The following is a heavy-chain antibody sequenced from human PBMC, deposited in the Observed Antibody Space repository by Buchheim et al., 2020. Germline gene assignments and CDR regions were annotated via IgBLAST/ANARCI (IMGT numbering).Heavy chain of an antibody. CDR1: GGSISSNYW. Sequence: QVQLQESGPGLVKPSGTLSLTCAVSGGSISSNYWWSWVRQPPGKGLEWIGQIYHSGSTNFNPSLKSRVTIYVDKSKNQFSLKLSSMTAADTAVYYCARARHYDSSDYYVEDYWGQG. D-gene: IGHD3-22*01. CDR3: ARARHYDSSDYYVEDY. CDR2: IYHSGST. J-gene: IGHJ4*02. V-gene: IGHV4-4*02.